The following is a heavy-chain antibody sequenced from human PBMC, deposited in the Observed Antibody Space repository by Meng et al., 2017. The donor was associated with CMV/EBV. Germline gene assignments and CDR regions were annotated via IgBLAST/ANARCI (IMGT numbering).Heavy chain of an antibody. CDR3: ARGYCSGGSCYSLPTNWFDP. J-gene: IGHJ5*02. CDR2: IYYSGST. D-gene: IGHD2-15*01. CDR1: SGRYC. V-gene: IGHV4-61*01. Sequence: SGRYCWSWIRQPPGTGLEWIGYIYYSGSTNYNPSLKSRVTISVDTSKNQFSLKLSSVTAADTAVYYRARGYCSGGSCYSLPTNWFDPWGQGTLVTVSS.